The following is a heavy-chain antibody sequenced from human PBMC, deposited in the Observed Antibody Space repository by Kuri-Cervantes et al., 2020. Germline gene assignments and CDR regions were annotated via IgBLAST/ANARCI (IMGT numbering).Heavy chain of an antibody. CDR3: ARASLGGYYFDY. CDR1: GGTFSSYA. J-gene: IGHJ4*02. Sequence: ASVKVSCKASGGTFSSYAISWVRQAPGQGLEWMGIINPSGGSTSYAQKFQGRVTMTRDTSTSTVYMELSSLRSEGTAVYYCARASLGGYYFDYWGQGTLVTVSS. D-gene: IGHD3-10*01. CDR2: INPSGGST. V-gene: IGHV1-46*01.